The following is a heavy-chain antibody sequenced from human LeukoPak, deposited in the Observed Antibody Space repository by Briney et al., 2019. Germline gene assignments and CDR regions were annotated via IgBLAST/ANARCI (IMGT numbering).Heavy chain of an antibody. CDR1: GYTFTTYA. D-gene: IGHD1-26*01. CDR3: ATAFYSGSSYGWFDP. Sequence: ASVKVSCKASGYTFTTYAMNWVRQAPGQGLEWMGWINTNTGNPTYAQGFTGRFVFSLDTSVSTAYLQISSLKAEDTAVYYCATAFYSGSSYGWFDPWGQGTLVTVSS. J-gene: IGHJ5*02. V-gene: IGHV7-4-1*02. CDR2: INTNTGNP.